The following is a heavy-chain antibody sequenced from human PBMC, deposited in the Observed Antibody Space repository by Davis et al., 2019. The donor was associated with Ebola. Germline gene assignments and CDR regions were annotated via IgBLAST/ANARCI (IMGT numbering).Heavy chain of an antibody. J-gene: IGHJ3*02. Sequence: SETLSLTCSVSGVSIRNTFYHWAWIRQSPGKGLEWMGDIFYSGSTDYNPSLKSRVTISVDTSKNQFSLKLNSVTAADTALYFWARFRYSSSRNAFQNWGQGTKVIVSS. CDR2: IFYSGST. V-gene: IGHV4-39*01. D-gene: IGHD6-13*01. CDR1: GVSIRNTFYH. CDR3: ARFRYSSSRNAFQN.